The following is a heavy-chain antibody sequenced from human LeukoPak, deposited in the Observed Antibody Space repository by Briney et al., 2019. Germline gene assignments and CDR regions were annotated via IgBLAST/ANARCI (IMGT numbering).Heavy chain of an antibody. CDR2: ISAYNGNT. Sequence: ASVKVSCKASGYTFTSYGISWLRQAPGQGLQWMGWISAYNGNTNCAQKLQGRVTMTTDTSTSTAYMELRSLRSDDTAVYYCARAGYYDFWSGGRYYYYGMDVWGQGTTVTVSS. CDR3: ARAGYYDFWSGGRYYYYGMDV. J-gene: IGHJ6*02. CDR1: GYTFTSYG. V-gene: IGHV1-18*01. D-gene: IGHD3-3*01.